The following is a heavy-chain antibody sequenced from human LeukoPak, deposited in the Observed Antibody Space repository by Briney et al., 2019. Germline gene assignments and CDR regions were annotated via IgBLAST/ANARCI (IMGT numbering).Heavy chain of an antibody. Sequence: SETLSLTCTVSGGSISSSSAYWGWIRQPPGKGLEWIGSIYYSKNTYYNPSLKSRVTISADTSKNQFSLTLGSVSATDTAVYYCVSPRGFSYGYSDYWGQGTLVTVSS. CDR1: GGSISSSSAY. V-gene: IGHV4-39*01. CDR3: VSPRGFSYGYSDY. CDR2: IYYSKNT. D-gene: IGHD5-18*01. J-gene: IGHJ4*02.